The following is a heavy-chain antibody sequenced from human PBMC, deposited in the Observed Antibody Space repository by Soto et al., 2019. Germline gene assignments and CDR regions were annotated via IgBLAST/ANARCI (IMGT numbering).Heavy chain of an antibody. CDR2: INPNSGGT. V-gene: IGHV1-2*04. D-gene: IGHD5-18*01. CDR1: GYTFTGYY. CDR3: AISRGQRYVRTHRYSYGYRDYYYGMDV. J-gene: IGHJ6*02. Sequence: SVKVSCKASGYTFTGYYMHWVRQAPGQGLEWMGWINPNSGGTNYAQKFQGWVTMTRDTSISTAYMELSRLRSDDTAVYYCAISRGQRYVRTHRYSYGYRDYYYGMDVWGQGTTVTVSS.